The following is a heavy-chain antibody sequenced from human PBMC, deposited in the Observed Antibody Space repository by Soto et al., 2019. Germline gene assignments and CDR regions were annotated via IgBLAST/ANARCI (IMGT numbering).Heavy chain of an antibody. J-gene: IGHJ4*02. V-gene: IGHV1-69*13. D-gene: IGHD3-10*01. CDR3: ARDRAYYYGSGSYPPFDY. CDR2: IIPIFGTA. Sequence: SVKVSCKASGYTFTIYGISWVRQAPGQGLEWMGGIIPIFGTANYAQKFQGRVTITADESTSTAYMELSSLRSEDTAVYYCARDRAYYYGSGSYPPFDYWGQGTLVTVSS. CDR1: GYTFTIYG.